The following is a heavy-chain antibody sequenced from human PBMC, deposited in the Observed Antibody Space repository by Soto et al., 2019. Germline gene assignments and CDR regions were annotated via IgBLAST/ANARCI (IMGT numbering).Heavy chain of an antibody. CDR3: ARALAYYYGSGSYYYNWFDP. CDR2: IIPIFGTA. J-gene: IGHJ5*02. CDR1: GGTFSSYA. D-gene: IGHD3-10*01. V-gene: IGHV1-69*06. Sequence: QVQLVQSGAEVKKPGSSVKVSCKASGGTFSSYAISWVRQAPGQGLERMGGIIPIFGTANYAQKLQGRVTITADKSTSTAYMELSSLRSEDTAVYYCARALAYYYGSGSYYYNWFDPWGQGTLVTVSS.